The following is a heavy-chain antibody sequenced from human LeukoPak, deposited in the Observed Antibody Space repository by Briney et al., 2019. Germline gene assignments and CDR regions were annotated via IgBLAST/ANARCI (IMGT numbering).Heavy chain of an antibody. Sequence: GGSLRLSCAASGFTFSSYSMNWVRQAPGKGLEWVSSISSSSSYIYYADSVKGRFTISRDNAKNSLYLQMNSLRAEDTAVYYCARGGIVGATAAIFDYWGQGTLVTVSS. CDR2: ISSSSSYI. V-gene: IGHV3-21*01. J-gene: IGHJ4*02. CDR3: ARGGIVGATAAIFDY. D-gene: IGHD1-26*01. CDR1: GFTFSSYS.